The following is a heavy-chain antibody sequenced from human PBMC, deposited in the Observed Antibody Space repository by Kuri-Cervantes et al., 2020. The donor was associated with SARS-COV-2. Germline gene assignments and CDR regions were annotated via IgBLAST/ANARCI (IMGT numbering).Heavy chain of an antibody. V-gene: IGHV1-69*04. D-gene: IGHD3-22*01. J-gene: IGHJ6*02. CDR2: IIPIFGIA. Sequence: SVKVSCKASGGTFSRYAISWVRQAPGQGLEWMGRIIPIFGIANYAQKFQGRVTITADKSTSTAYMELSSLRSEDTAVYYCARDGAYNYYDSNYYGMDVWGQGTTVTVSS. CDR3: ARDGAYNYYDSNYYGMDV. CDR1: GGTFSRYA.